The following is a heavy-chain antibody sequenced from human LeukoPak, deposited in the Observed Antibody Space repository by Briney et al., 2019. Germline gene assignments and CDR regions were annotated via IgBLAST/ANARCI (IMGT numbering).Heavy chain of an antibody. Sequence: PSETLSHTCTVSGGSISSGGYYWSWIRQPPGKGLEWIGYIYHSGSTYYNPSLKSRVTISVDRSKNQFSLKLSSVTAADTAVYYCARRYRLAAAQALGWFDPWGQGTLVTVSS. CDR3: ARRYRLAAAQALGWFDP. J-gene: IGHJ5*02. D-gene: IGHD6-13*01. CDR2: IYHSGST. CDR1: GGSISSGGYY. V-gene: IGHV4-30-2*01.